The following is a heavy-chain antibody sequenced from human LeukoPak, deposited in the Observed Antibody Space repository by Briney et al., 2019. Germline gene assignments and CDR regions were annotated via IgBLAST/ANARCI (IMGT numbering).Heavy chain of an antibody. CDR1: GFTFSSYA. V-gene: IGHV3-23*01. J-gene: IGHJ4*02. D-gene: IGHD6-19*01. Sequence: GGSLRLSCAASGFTFSSYAMRWVRQAPGKGLESVSDISDSGDSTDYADSVKGRFTISRDNSKNTLYLQINSLRAEDTAVYYCAKDTYSSAWYYFDYWGQGTLVTVSS. CDR3: AKDTYSSAWYYFDY. CDR2: ISDSGDST.